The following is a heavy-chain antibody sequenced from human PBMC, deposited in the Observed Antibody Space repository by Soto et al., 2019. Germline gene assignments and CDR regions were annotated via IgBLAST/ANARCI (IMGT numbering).Heavy chain of an antibody. CDR1: GYTFTSHA. CDR3: ATSDSSGYIESPYFDY. D-gene: IGHD3-22*01. CDR2: INAGTGNT. J-gene: IGHJ4*02. Sequence: ASVKVSCKASGYTFTSHAMHWVRQAPGQRPEWLGWINAGTGNTRYSQKFEVRVTITTDTSTSTAYMELRSLRSDDTAVYYCATSDSSGYIESPYFDYWGQGTLVTVSS. V-gene: IGHV1-3*01.